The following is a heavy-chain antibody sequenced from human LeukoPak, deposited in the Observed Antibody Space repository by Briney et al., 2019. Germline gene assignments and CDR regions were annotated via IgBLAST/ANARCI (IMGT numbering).Heavy chain of an antibody. CDR2: ISWNSGSI. D-gene: IGHD6-19*01. CDR3: AKDKGSSGWDFDY. V-gene: IGHV3-9*01. CDR1: GFTFDDYA. Sequence: PGGSLRLSYAASGFTFDDYAMHWVRQAPGKGLEWVSGISWNSGSIGYADSVKGRFTISRDNAKNSLYLQTNSLRAEDTALYYCAKDKGSSGWDFDYWGQGTLVTVSS. J-gene: IGHJ4*02.